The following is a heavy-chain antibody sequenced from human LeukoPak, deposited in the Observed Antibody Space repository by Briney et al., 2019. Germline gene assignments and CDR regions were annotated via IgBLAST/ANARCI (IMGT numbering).Heavy chain of an antibody. CDR3: AKDNGYGPRSLGMDV. CDR1: GFTVSSNY. Sequence: GGSLRLSCAASGFTVSSNYMTWVRQAPGKGLEWVAVISYDGSNKYYADSVKGRFTISRDNSKNTLYLQMNSLRAEDTAVYYCAKDNGYGPRSLGMDVWGQGTTVTVSS. CDR2: ISYDGSNK. D-gene: IGHD5-18*01. V-gene: IGHV3-30*18. J-gene: IGHJ6*02.